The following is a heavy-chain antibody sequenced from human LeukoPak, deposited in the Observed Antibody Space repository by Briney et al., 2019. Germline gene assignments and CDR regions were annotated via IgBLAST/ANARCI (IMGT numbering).Heavy chain of an antibody. V-gene: IGHV3-53*01. CDR2: IYSGGNT. Sequence: GGSLRLSCAASGFTVSSNYMSWVRQAPGKGLEWVSVIYSGGNTYYAGSVKGRFTISRDNSKNTLYLQMNSLRAEDTAVYYCARESHGSGSYPNFDYWGQGTLVTVSS. CDR1: GFTVSSNY. J-gene: IGHJ4*02. CDR3: ARESHGSGSYPNFDY. D-gene: IGHD3-10*01.